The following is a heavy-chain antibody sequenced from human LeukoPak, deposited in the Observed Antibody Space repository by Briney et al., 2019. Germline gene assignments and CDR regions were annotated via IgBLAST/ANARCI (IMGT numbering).Heavy chain of an antibody. D-gene: IGHD3-22*01. Sequence: GRSLRLSCAASGFTFSSYGMHWVRQAPGKGLEWVAVIWYDGSNKYYADSVKGRFTISRDNSKNTLYLQMNSLRAEDTAVYYFAIRVSGSYFHVGYWGQGTVVTGSS. CDR1: GFTFSSYG. J-gene: IGHJ4*02. CDR3: AIRVSGSYFHVGY. V-gene: IGHV3-33*01. CDR2: IWYDGSNK.